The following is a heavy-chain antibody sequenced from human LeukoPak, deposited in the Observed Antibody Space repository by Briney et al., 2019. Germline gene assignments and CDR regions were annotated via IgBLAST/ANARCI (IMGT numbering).Heavy chain of an antibody. CDR3: AKGHQLSDLDY. CDR2: INSDGTGT. D-gene: IGHD2-2*01. J-gene: IGHJ4*02. CDR1: GFKFDIYW. V-gene: IGHV3-74*01. Sequence: GGSLTLSCAASGFKFDIYWMHWVRQAPGKVLVWVSRINSDGTGTNYADSVKGRFTISRDNAKNTLFLQMNSLRAGDTAVYYCAKGHQLSDLDYWGQGTLVTVSS.